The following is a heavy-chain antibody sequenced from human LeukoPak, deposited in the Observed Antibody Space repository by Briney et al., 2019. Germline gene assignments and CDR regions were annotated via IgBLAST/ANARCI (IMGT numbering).Heavy chain of an antibody. CDR2: ISSGSTYI. CDR1: GFTVSSNY. V-gene: IGHV3-21*06. D-gene: IGHD6-19*01. CDR3: ARVQAWDSSAFDY. J-gene: IGHJ4*02. Sequence: GGSLRLSCTVSGFTVSSNYMSWVRQAPEKGLEWVSSISSGSTYIHYADSVKGRFTVSRDNAKNSLYLQMNNLRVDDTALYYCARVQAWDSSAFDYWGQGILVTVSS.